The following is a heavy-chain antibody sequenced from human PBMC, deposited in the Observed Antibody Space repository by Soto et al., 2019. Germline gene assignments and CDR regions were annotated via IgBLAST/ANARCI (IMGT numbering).Heavy chain of an antibody. Sequence: PSETLSLTCAVSGGSISSGGYSWSWIRQPPGKGLEWIGYIYHSGSTYYNPSLKSRVTISVDRSKNQFSLKLSSVTAADTAVYYCARDRGTYYYGSGSYYPSWFDPWGQGTLVTVSS. CDR2: IYHSGST. V-gene: IGHV4-30-2*01. D-gene: IGHD3-10*01. CDR1: GGSISSGGYS. CDR3: ARDRGTYYYGSGSYYPSWFDP. J-gene: IGHJ5*02.